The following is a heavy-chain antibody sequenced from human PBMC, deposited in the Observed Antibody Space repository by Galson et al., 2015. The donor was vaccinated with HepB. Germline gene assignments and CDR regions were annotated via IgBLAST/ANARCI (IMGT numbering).Heavy chain of an antibody. J-gene: IGHJ4*02. CDR2: ISPNSGGT. CDR1: GSTSTGYS. V-gene: IGHV1-2*02. D-gene: IGHD6-19*01. CDR3: ARAWQWLTPYFDY. Sequence: SVKVSCKASGSTSTGYSMHWVRQAPGQGLEWMGWISPNSGGTNYAQKFQGRVTMTRDTSISTAYMELSRLRSDDTAMYYCARAWQWLTPYFDYWGQGTLVTVSS.